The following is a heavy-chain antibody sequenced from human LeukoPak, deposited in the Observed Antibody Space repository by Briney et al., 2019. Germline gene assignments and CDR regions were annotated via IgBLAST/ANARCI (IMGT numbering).Heavy chain of an antibody. CDR3: ARDQHSSGWYN. V-gene: IGHV4-59*01. D-gene: IGHD6-19*01. Sequence: SETLSLTCTVSGGSISSYYWSWIRQPPGKGLEWIGYIFYSGSTDYNPSLKSRVTLSVDTSKNQFSLKLNSVTAADTAVYYCARDQHSSGWYNWGQGTLVTVSS. CDR2: IFYSGST. J-gene: IGHJ4*02. CDR1: GGSISSYY.